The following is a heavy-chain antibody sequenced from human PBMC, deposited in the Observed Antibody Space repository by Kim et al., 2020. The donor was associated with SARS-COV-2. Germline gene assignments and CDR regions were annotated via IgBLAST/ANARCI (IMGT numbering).Heavy chain of an antibody. J-gene: IGHJ1*01. V-gene: IGHV4-34*01. Sequence: SETLSLTCAVYGGSFSGYYWSWIRQPPGKGLEWIGEINHSGRTNYNPSFKSRVTISVDTSKNQFSLKLTSVTAADAALYFCARRLSKTSGWGSHYCDLWGQGILVTGSS. CDR2: INHSGRT. CDR1: GGSFSGYY. CDR3: ARRLSKTSGWGSHYCDL. D-gene: IGHD3-10*01.